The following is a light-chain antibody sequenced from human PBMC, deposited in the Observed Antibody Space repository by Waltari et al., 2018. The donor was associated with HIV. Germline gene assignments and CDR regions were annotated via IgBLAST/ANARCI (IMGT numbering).Light chain of an antibody. CDR2: GAS. V-gene: IGKV3-20*01. CDR1: QTISSMS. CDR3: QQYGTFPRT. J-gene: IGKJ1*01. Sequence: IVLTQSPRTLSLSQGERATLSSRASQTISSMSLAWYQQKPGQAPRLVISGASYRATGFPDRFSGSGSGTDFTLTIHRLEPEDFAVYYCQQYGTFPRTFGQGTKVEIK.